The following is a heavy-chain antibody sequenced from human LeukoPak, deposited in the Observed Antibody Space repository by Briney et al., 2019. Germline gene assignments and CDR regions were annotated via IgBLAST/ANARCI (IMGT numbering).Heavy chain of an antibody. V-gene: IGHV4-59*01. Sequence: ASETLSLTCTVSGGSISGYYWSWIRQPPGKGLEWIGYIYYSGSTNYNPSLKSRVTISVDTSKNQFSLKLSSVTAADTAVYYCARDRASGWFDYWGQGTLVTVSS. J-gene: IGHJ4*02. D-gene: IGHD6-19*01. CDR2: IYYSGST. CDR1: GGSISGYY. CDR3: ARDRASGWFDY.